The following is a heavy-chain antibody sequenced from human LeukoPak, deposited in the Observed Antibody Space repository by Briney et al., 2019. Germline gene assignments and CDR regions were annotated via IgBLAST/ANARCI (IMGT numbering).Heavy chain of an antibody. CDR1: GFSFSSYN. D-gene: IGHD3-22*01. CDR3: ARGSSGYSDSEIDY. Sequence: GGSLRLSCAASGFSFSSYNMNWVRLTPGKGLEWVSSITSSSTYTFYADSVKGRFTVSRDNAKNSLYLEMNSLRAEDTAVYYCARGSSGYSDSEIDYWGQGTLVTVSS. V-gene: IGHV3-21*01. CDR2: ITSSSTYT. J-gene: IGHJ4*02.